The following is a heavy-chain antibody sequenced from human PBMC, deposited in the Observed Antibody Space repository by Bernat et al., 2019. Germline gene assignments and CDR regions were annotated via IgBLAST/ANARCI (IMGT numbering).Heavy chain of an antibody. CDR3: VKAPTTVTDY. J-gene: IGHJ4*02. D-gene: IGHD4-17*01. Sequence: EVQLVESGGGLVQPGGSLRLSCSASGFTFSSYAMHWVRQAPGKGLEYVSAISSNGGSTYYADSVKGRFNISRDNSKNTLYLQMSSLRAEDTAVYYCVKAPTTVTDYWGQGTLVTVSS. CDR2: ISSNGGST. V-gene: IGHV3-64D*06. CDR1: GFTFSSYA.